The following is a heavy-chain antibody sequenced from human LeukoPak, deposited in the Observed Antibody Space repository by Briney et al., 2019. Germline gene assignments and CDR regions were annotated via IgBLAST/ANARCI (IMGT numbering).Heavy chain of an antibody. D-gene: IGHD6-19*01. CDR3: ASSSSGWVEFDY. Sequence: GGSLRLSCAASGFTFSSYSVNWVRQAPGKGLEWVSSITGSSRYIYYADSVKGRFTISRDNAKNSLYLQMNNLRAADTAVYYCASSSSGWVEFDYWGQGALVTISS. V-gene: IGHV3-21*01. CDR2: ITGSSRYI. J-gene: IGHJ4*02. CDR1: GFTFSSYS.